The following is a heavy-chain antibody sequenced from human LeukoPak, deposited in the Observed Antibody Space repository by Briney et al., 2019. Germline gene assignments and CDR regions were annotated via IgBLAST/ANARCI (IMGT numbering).Heavy chain of an antibody. CDR1: GGTFSSYA. CDR3: ARDPEASWGGPFDI. D-gene: IGHD2-2*01. J-gene: IGHJ3*02. CDR2: IIPDLDIA. Sequence: ASVKVSCKASGGTFSSYAISWVRQAPGQGLEWVGRIIPDLDIANYAQKFQGRVTITADKSTSTAYMELSSLRSEDTAVYYCARDPEASWGGPFDIWGQGTMVTVSS. V-gene: IGHV1-69*04.